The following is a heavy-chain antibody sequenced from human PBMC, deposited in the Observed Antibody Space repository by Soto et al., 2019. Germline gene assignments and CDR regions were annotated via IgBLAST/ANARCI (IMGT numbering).Heavy chain of an antibody. V-gene: IGHV1-69*13. D-gene: IGHD2-2*01. CDR2: IIPIFGTA. Sequence: PSVKVSCKASGGTFSSYAISWVRQAPGQGLEWMGGIIPIFGTANYAQKFQGRVTITADESTSTAYMELSSLRSEDTAVYYCARVGCSSTSCFNWFDPWGQGTLVTVSS. CDR3: ARVGCSSTSCFNWFDP. CDR1: GGTFSSYA. J-gene: IGHJ5*02.